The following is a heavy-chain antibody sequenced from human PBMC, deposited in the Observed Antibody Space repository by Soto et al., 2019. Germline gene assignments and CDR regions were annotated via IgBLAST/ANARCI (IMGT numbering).Heavy chain of an antibody. V-gene: IGHV5-51*01. Sequence: GESLKISCQTAGYTFDSNWIGCVRQMPGKGLEWMGIIYPGDSETRYSPSFQGQVTISVDRSFKTAYLQWRSLQASDTAMYYFARLMDSWGEPHYFDSCRQGIPVTVS. CDR3: ARLMDSWGEPHYFDS. CDR1: GYTFDSNW. CDR2: IYPGDSET. D-gene: IGHD3-16*01. J-gene: IGHJ4*02.